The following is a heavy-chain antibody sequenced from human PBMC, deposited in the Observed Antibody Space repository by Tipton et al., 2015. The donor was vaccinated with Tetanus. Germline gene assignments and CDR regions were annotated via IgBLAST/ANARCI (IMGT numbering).Heavy chain of an antibody. CDR1: GYAFASYD. D-gene: IGHD6-13*01. CDR2: MNPKTGPA. Sequence: QSGAEVKKPGASVRVSCKAFGYAFASYDLNWVRQASGQGLEWLGYMNPKTGPAGYAQKFQGGVTMTSDISSSTAYMELRNLRSDDTAVYYCARGNRGSSWYLWGQGTLLTVSS. CDR3: ARGNRGSSWYL. V-gene: IGHV1-8*01. J-gene: IGHJ4*02.